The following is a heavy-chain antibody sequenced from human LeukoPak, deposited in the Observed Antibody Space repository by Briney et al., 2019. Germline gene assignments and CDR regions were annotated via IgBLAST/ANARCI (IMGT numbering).Heavy chain of an antibody. J-gene: IGHJ6*02. CDR2: ISYDGSNK. D-gene: IGHD6-19*01. V-gene: IGHV3-30*18. CDR1: GFTFSSYG. CDR3: AKDFDSSGWYRYYYYYYGMDV. Sequence: PGGSLRLSCAASGFTFSSYGVHWVRQAPGKGLEWVAVISYDGSNKYYADSVKGRFTISRDNSKNTLYLQMNSLRAEDTAVYYCAKDFDSSGWYRYYYYYYGMDVWGQGTTVTVSS.